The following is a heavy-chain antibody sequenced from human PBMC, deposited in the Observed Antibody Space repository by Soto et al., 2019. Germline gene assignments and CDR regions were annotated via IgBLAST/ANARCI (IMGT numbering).Heavy chain of an antibody. CDR1: GGSISSYY. CDR3: ARQERRAADFDY. CDR2: IYYSGST. V-gene: IGHV4-59*08. D-gene: IGHD6-25*01. J-gene: IGHJ4*02. Sequence: QVQLQESGPGLVKPSETLSLTCTVSGGSISSYYWSWIRQPPGKGLEWIGNIYYSGSTNYNPSLKSRVTISVDTSKNQFSLKLSSVTAADTAVYYCARQERRAADFDYWGQGTLVTVSS.